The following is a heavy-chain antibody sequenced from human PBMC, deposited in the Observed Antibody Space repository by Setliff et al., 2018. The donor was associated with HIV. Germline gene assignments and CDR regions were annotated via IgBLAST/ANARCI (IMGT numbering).Heavy chain of an antibody. J-gene: IGHJ3*01. Sequence: ASVKVSCKASGYTFSSYGISWVRQAPGQGPEWMAWISAKNGNTEYAQNLQGRVNVTIDTSTTTAYMELRGLRSDDTAMYYCARDYRNWNPLDVFDVWGQGTLVTVSS. CDR1: GYTFSSYG. D-gene: IGHD1-1*01. CDR3: ARDYRNWNPLDVFDV. V-gene: IGHV1-18*01. CDR2: ISAKNGNT.